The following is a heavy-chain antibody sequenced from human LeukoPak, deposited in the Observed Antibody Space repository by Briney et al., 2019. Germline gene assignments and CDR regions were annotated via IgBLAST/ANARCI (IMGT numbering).Heavy chain of an antibody. CDR2: IYTSGST. Sequence: PSETLSLTCTVSGGSISIYYWSWIRQPAGKGLEWIGRIYTSGSTNYNPSLKSRVTMSVDTSKNQFSLKLSSVTAADTAVYYCARMVRGVTFYYYGMDVWGQGTTVTVSS. D-gene: IGHD3-10*01. V-gene: IGHV4-4*07. CDR3: ARMVRGVTFYYYGMDV. J-gene: IGHJ6*02. CDR1: GGSISIYY.